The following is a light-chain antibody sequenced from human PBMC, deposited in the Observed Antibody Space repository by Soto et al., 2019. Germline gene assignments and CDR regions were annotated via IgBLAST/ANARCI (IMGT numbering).Light chain of an antibody. V-gene: IGKV3D-20*02. CDR3: QQRSNWPLT. J-gene: IGKJ4*01. Sequence: ELVLTQSPGTLSLSPGERATLSCRASQSVSSSFLAWYQQKPGQAPRLLIYGASSRATGIPDRFSGSGSGTDFTLTSSRLEPEDFAVYYCQQRSNWPLTFGGGTKVEIK. CDR1: QSVSSSF. CDR2: GAS.